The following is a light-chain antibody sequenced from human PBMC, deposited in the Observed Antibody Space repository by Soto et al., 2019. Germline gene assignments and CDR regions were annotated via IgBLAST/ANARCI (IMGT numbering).Light chain of an antibody. CDR1: QSVSSSY. CDR3: QQYSSFPLT. J-gene: IGKJ1*01. Sequence: PGEKITLSCRASQSVSSSYLTWYQQKPGQAPRLLIYGASTRATGIPARFSGSGSGTEFTLTISGLQPDDFATYYCQQYSSFPLTFGQGTKVDIK. CDR2: GAS. V-gene: IGKV3D-7*01.